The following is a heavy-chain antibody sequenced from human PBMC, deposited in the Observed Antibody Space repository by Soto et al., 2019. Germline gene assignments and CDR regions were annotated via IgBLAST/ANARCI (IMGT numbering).Heavy chain of an antibody. CDR2: ISYDGSNK. V-gene: IGHV3-30*18. Sequence: PGGSLRLSCAASGFTFSSYGMHWVRQAPGKGPEWVAVISYDGSNKYYADSVKGRFTISRDNSKNTLYLQMNSLRAEDTAVYYCAKELAGDDAFDIWGQGTMVTVSS. CDR1: GFTFSSYG. D-gene: IGHD6-19*01. CDR3: AKELAGDDAFDI. J-gene: IGHJ3*02.